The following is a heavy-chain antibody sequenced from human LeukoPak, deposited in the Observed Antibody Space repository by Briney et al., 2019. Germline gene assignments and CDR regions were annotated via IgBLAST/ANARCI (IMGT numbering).Heavy chain of an antibody. CDR1: GFTFDDYG. J-gene: IGHJ4*02. CDR3: ARDPPTMIVVVPYFDY. V-gene: IGHV3-21*01. Sequence: GGSLRLSCAASGFTFDDYGMSWVRQAPGKGLEWVSSISSSSSYIYYADSVKGRFTISRDNAKNSLYLQMNSLRAEDTAVYYCARDPPTMIVVVPYFDYWGQGTLVTVSS. D-gene: IGHD3-22*01. CDR2: ISSSSSYI.